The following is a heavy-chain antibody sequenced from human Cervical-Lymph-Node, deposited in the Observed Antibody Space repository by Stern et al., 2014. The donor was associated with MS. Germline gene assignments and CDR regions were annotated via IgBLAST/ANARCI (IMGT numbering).Heavy chain of an antibody. D-gene: IGHD1-26*01. Sequence: EVQLVESGGNLVQPGGSLRLSCVASGFTFSKYGMSWVRQTAAKGLEWVSTINDDGRNTHYTDSVEGRFTISRDNSKNTVSLQMNSLRDDDAALYYCAREVGPEGSFFDYWGQGTLVTVSS. V-gene: IGHV3-23*04. CDR3: AREVGPEGSFFDY. J-gene: IGHJ4*02. CDR1: GFTFSKYG. CDR2: INDDGRNT.